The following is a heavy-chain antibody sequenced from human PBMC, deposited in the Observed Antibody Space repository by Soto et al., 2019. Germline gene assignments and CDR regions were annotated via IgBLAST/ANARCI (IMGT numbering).Heavy chain of an antibody. CDR2: IIPILDIV. CDR3: ARGADSSGSESAFDI. CDR1: GGTFSTYP. D-gene: IGHD3-22*01. Sequence: QVQLVQSGAEVKKPGSSVKVSCKTSGGTFSTYPITWVRQAPGQGLEWMGRIIPILDIVDFAQKFQGRVSITADKSTSTAYMDLSSLKSEDTAVYYCARGADSSGSESAFDIWGQGTMVTVSS. J-gene: IGHJ3*02. V-gene: IGHV1-69*02.